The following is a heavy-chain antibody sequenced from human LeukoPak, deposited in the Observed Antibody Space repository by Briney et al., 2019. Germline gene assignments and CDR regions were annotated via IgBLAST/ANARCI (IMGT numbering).Heavy chain of an antibody. CDR2: IYSGGTT. CDR1: GFIVSSNY. CDR3: ASTHAFDI. J-gene: IGHJ3*02. V-gene: IGHV3-66*01. Sequence: GGSLRLSCAASGFIVSSNYMSWVRQAPGKGLEWVSIIYSGGTTYYADSVKGRFTISRGNSKNTLYLQMNSLRAEDTAVYYCASTHAFDIWGQGTMVTVSS.